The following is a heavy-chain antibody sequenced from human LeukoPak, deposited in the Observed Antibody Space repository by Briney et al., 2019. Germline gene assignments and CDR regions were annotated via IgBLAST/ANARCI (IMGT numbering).Heavy chain of an antibody. V-gene: IGHV4-59*01. J-gene: IGHJ4*02. D-gene: IGHD4-17*01. Sequence: SETLSLTCTVSGGSISSYYWSWIRQPPGKGLEWIGYIYYSGSTNYNPSLKSRVTISVDTSKNQFSLKLSSMTAADTAVYYCARSSYGDYHYWGQGTLVTVSS. CDR1: GGSISSYY. CDR2: IYYSGST. CDR3: ARSSYGDYHY.